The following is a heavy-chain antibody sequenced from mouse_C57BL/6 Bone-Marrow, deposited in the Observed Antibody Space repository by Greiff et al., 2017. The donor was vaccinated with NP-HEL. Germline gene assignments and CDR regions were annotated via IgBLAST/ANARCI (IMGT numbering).Heavy chain of an antibody. CDR3: VRDVIYDGYYPWFAY. D-gene: IGHD2-3*01. CDR1: GFTFNTYA. V-gene: IGHV10-3*01. Sequence: EVMLVESGGGLVQPQGSLKLSCAASGFTFNTYAMHWVRQAPGKGLEWVARIRSKSSNYATYYADSVKDRFTISRDDSQSMLYLQMNNLKTEDTAMYYCVRDVIYDGYYPWFAYWGQGTLVTVSA. J-gene: IGHJ3*01. CDR2: IRSKSSNYAT.